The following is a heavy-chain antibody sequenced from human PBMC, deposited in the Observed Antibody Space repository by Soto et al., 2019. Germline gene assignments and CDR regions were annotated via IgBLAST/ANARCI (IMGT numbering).Heavy chain of an antibody. V-gene: IGHV4-59*13. CDR1: VGSISSYY. CDR3: ARDFKTSVGKTYYYGSGSYYGMDV. CDR2: IYYSGST. D-gene: IGHD3-10*01. Sequence: PSETLSLTCAVSVGSISSYYWSWVRQPPWKALEWIGYIYYSGSTNYNPSLKSRVTISVDTSKNQFSLKLSSVTAADTAVYYCARDFKTSVGKTYYYGSGSYYGMDVWGQGTTVTVSS. J-gene: IGHJ6*02.